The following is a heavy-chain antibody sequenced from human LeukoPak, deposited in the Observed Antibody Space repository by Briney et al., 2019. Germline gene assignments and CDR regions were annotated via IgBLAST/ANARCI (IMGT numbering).Heavy chain of an antibody. V-gene: IGHV4-4*07. Sequence: SETLSLTCTVSGGSIRSYWSWIRQPAGKGLEWIGRIYGSGSTDYNPSLKSRVTMSIDTSKNQFSLNLISVTAADTAVYYCARGVVIAPQTFDYWGQGTLVTVSS. CDR3: ARGVVIAPQTFDY. J-gene: IGHJ4*02. D-gene: IGHD2-21*01. CDR1: GGSIRSY. CDR2: IYGSGST.